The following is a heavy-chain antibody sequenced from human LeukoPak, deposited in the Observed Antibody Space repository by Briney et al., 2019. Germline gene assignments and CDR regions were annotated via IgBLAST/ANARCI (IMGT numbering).Heavy chain of an antibody. CDR3: ARDRGTWNDDGFDY. Sequence: TSETLSLTCTVSGGSTSSYYWRWIRQPAGKGLEWVGRIYISGSTNYNPSLKSRVTMSVDTSKNQLSLKLSSVTAADTAVYYCARDRGTWNDDGFDYWGQGTLVTVSS. D-gene: IGHD1-1*01. J-gene: IGHJ4*02. V-gene: IGHV4-4*07. CDR1: GGSTSSYY. CDR2: IYISGST.